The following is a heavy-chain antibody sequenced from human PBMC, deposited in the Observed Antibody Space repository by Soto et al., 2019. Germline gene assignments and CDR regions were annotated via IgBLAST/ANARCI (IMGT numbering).Heavy chain of an antibody. Sequence: EVQLVESGGGLVEPGGSLRLSCAASGFTFINAWMSWVRQAPGKGLEWVGRIRGKADGETTDYAEPVNDKFTNSRDDSKNTLYLHMNSLKAGDTVVYYCTTYPSPLPGPGYWGQGTLVTV. J-gene: IGHJ4*02. CDR1: GFTFINAW. V-gene: IGHV3-15*07. CDR2: IRGKADGETT. CDR3: TTYPSPLPGPGY. D-gene: IGHD3-9*01.